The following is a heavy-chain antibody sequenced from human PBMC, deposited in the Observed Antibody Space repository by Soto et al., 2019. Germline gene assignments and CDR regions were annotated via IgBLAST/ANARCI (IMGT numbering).Heavy chain of an antibody. D-gene: IGHD3-10*01. CDR2: TYYSGST. CDR3: ARPWLDYYGSGIGDYYYYMDV. Sequence: SETLSLTCTVSGGSISSSSYYWGWIRQPPGKGLEWIGSTYYSGSTYYNPSLKSRVTISVDTSKNQFSLKLSSVTAADTAVYYCARPWLDYYGSGIGDYYYYMDVWGKGTTVTVSS. J-gene: IGHJ6*03. CDR1: GGSISSSSYY. V-gene: IGHV4-39*01.